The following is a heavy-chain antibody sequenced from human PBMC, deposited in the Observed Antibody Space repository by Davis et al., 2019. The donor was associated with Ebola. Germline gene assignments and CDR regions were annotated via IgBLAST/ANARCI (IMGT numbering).Heavy chain of an antibody. V-gene: IGHV3-30*03. Sequence: GGSLRLSCAASGFTFSSYGMHWVRQAPGKGLEWVAVISYDGSNKYYADSVKGRFTISRDNSKNTLYLQMNSLRAEDTAVYYCARDQYRAGSFDIWGQGTMVTVSS. CDR1: GFTFSSYG. D-gene: IGHD1-1*01. CDR2: ISYDGSNK. CDR3: ARDQYRAGSFDI. J-gene: IGHJ3*02.